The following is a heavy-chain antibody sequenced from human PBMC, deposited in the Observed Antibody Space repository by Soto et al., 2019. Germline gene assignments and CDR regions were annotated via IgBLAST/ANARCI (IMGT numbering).Heavy chain of an antibody. CDR3: ARDPRYCNGGECHPSLGWFDP. Sequence: EVQLVESGGGLVQPGGSLRLSCAASGFTFSAYWMHWVRQAPGKGLVWVSRINGDGSSTNYADSVKGRFTISRNNAENTVSLQMSRLRTEDTAVYYCARDPRYCNGGECHPSLGWFDPWGQGTLVTVSS. J-gene: IGHJ5*02. CDR2: INGDGSST. V-gene: IGHV3-74*01. D-gene: IGHD2-8*02. CDR1: GFTFSAYW.